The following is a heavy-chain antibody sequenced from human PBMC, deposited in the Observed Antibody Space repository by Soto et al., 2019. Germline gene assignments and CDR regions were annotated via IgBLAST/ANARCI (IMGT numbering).Heavy chain of an antibody. CDR2: MNSAGNSI. D-gene: IGHD4-4*01. Sequence: VGSLRLSCAASGFNFSNYWMHWVRQAPGKGLVWVSRMNSAGNSINYADSVKGRFTISRDNAKNTLYLQMHSLRVEDTAVYFCARGTTTRGNYYYGMDVWGQGTAVTVSS. V-gene: IGHV3-74*01. J-gene: IGHJ6*02. CDR1: GFNFSNYW. CDR3: ARGTTTRGNYYYGMDV.